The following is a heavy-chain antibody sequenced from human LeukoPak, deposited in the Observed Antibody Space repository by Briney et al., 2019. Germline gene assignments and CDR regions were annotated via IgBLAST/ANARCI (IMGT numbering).Heavy chain of an antibody. CDR3: ARDLRDFWSGYLGYYFDY. D-gene: IGHD3-3*01. CDR2: ISWNGGSI. J-gene: IGHJ4*02. CDR1: GFTFDDYA. Sequence: PGGSLRLSCAASGFTFDDYAMHWVRQAPGKGLEWVSGISWNGGSIGYADSVKGRFTISRDNAKNSLYLQMNSLRAEDTAVYYCARDLRDFWSGYLGYYFDYWGQGTLVTVSS. V-gene: IGHV3-9*01.